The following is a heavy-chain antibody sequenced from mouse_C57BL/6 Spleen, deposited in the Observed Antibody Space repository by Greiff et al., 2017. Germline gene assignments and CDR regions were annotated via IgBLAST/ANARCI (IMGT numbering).Heavy chain of an antibody. CDR3: ARGGLGGIFAY. CDR1: GYTFTDYN. D-gene: IGHD1-1*02. Sequence: EVQLQQSGPELVKPGASVKMSCKASGYTFTDYNMHWVKQSHGKSLEWIGYINPNNGGTSYNQKFKGKATLTVNKSSSTAYMGLRSLTSEDAAVYYCARGGLGGIFAYWGQGTLVTVSA. CDR2: INPNNGGT. J-gene: IGHJ3*01. V-gene: IGHV1-22*01.